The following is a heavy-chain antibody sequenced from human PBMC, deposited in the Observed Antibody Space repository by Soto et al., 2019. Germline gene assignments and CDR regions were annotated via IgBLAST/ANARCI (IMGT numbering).Heavy chain of an antibody. Sequence: EVRLVESGGGLVQPGRSLRLSCAASGFSFVDYGMHWARQAPGKGLEWVSGINWNSDSMGYADSVKGRFTIYRDNAKNAVYLQLSSLTVEDTALYFCAKASDFGFGYKYFDYWGRGTLVTVSS. CDR3: AKASDFGFGYKYFDY. CDR2: INWNSDSM. D-gene: IGHD3-10*01. V-gene: IGHV3-9*01. J-gene: IGHJ4*02. CDR1: GFSFVDYG.